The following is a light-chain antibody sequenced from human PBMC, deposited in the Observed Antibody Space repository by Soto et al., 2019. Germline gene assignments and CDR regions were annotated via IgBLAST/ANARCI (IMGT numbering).Light chain of an antibody. Sequence: QSVLTQPASVSVSPGQSITISCTGTSSDVGSYNLVSWYQQHPGKVPKLMIYEVTKRPSGVSNRFSGSKSGNTASLTISGLQAEDEADYYCCAYAGSSTFVIFGGGTKVTVL. CDR3: CAYAGSSTFVI. CDR2: EVT. V-gene: IGLV2-23*02. J-gene: IGLJ2*01. CDR1: SSDVGSYNL.